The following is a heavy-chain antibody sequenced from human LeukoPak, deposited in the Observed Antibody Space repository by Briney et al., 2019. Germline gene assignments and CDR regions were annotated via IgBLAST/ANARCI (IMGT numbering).Heavy chain of an antibody. J-gene: IGHJ3*02. CDR3: ARGRGVGSGKEMTRKGAFDI. CDR1: GYSISSGYH. V-gene: IGHV4-38-2*01. D-gene: IGHD2-15*01. CDR2: ISHSGST. Sequence: SETLSLTCAVSGYSISSGYHWGWIRQPPGKGLEWIGSISHSGSTNYNPSLKSRVTISVDTSKNQFSLKLSSVTAADTAVYYCARGRGVGSGKEMTRKGAFDIWGRGTMVTVSS.